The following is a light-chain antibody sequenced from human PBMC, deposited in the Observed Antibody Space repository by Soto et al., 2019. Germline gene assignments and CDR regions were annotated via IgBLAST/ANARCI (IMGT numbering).Light chain of an antibody. CDR1: SSDVGAYNY. Sequence: HCVLTQPASGSGVAGEGITISCTRTSSDVGAYNYVSWYQQHPAKVPKLMIYDVSNRPSGVSDRFSGSKSGNTASLTISGLQAEDEADYYCYSYTSSSTYVFGTGTKVTVL. CDR2: DVS. V-gene: IGLV2-14*01. CDR3: YSYTSSSTYV. J-gene: IGLJ1*01.